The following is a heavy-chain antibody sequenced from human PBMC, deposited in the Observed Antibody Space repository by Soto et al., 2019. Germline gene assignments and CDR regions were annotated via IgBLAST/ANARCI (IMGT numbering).Heavy chain of an antibody. D-gene: IGHD3-9*01. V-gene: IGHV4-31*03. CDR2: IYYSGST. CDR1: GGSISSGGYY. CDR3: ARDLRPYYDILTGYSRLSYWYFDL. J-gene: IGHJ2*01. Sequence: SETLSLTCTVSGGSISSGGYYWSWIRQHPGKGLEWIGYIYYSGSTYYNPSLKSRVTISVDTSKNQFSLKLSSVTAADTAVYYCARDLRPYYDILTGYSRLSYWYFDLWGRGTLVTVSS.